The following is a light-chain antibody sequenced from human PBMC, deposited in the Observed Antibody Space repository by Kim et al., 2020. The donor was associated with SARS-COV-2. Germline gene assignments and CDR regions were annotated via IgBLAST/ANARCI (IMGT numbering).Light chain of an antibody. CDR3: ETWDDSLNGPV. V-gene: IGLV1-44*01. CDR2: RND. J-gene: IGLJ3*02. Sequence: GQRVTISCSGGRSNVGRNYVSWFQYVPGTAPKLLIERNDQRPSGVPARFSGSKAGTSASLAISGLQPEDDADYYCETWDDSLNGPVFGGGTKLTVL. CDR1: RSNVGRNY.